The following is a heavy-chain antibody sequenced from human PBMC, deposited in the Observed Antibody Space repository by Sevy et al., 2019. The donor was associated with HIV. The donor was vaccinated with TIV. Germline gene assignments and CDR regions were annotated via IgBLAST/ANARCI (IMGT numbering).Heavy chain of an antibody. CDR1: GFTFSSYA. D-gene: IGHD4-4*01. CDR2: ISGSGGST. Sequence: GGSLRLSCAASGFTFSSYAMSWVRQAPGKGLEWVSAISGSGGSTYYADSVKGRFTISRDNSKNTLYLQMNSLRAEDTAVYYCARGMTTVIDHYYYYGMDVWGQGTTVTVSS. J-gene: IGHJ6*02. V-gene: IGHV3-23*01. CDR3: ARGMTTVIDHYYYYGMDV.